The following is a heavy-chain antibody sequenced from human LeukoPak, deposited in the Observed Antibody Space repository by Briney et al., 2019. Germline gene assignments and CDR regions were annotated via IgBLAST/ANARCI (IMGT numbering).Heavy chain of an antibody. D-gene: IGHD3-22*01. V-gene: IGHV1-46*01. CDR2: INPSGGST. CDR1: GYTFTSYY. Sequence: ASVKVSCKASGYTFTSYYMLWVRQAPGQGLEWMGIINPSGGSTSYAQKFQGRVTMTRDTSTSTVYMELSSLRSEDTAVYYCARVSSAYIETSYWGQGTLVTVSS. CDR3: ARVSSAYIETSY. J-gene: IGHJ4*02.